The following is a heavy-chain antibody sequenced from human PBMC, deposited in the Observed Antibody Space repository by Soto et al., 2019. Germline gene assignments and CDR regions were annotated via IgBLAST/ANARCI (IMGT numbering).Heavy chain of an antibody. CDR1: GFTFSSFA. CDR2: INSNGGST. D-gene: IGHD1-20*01. V-gene: IGHV3-64*04. CDR3: ARSGITGTTRAWFDP. Sequence: GGSLRLSCSASGFTFSSFAMHWFRQAPGKGLEYVSAINSNGGSTYYADSVKGRFTISRDNSKNTVYLQMNSLRAEDTAVYYCARSGITGTTRAWFDPWGQGTLVTVSS. J-gene: IGHJ5*02.